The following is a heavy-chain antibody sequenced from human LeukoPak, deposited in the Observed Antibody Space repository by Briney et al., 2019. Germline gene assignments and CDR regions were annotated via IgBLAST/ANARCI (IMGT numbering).Heavy chain of an antibody. Sequence: GGSLRLSCAASGFTFSSYEMNWVRQAPGKGLEWISYISSSGDTTYYADSVKGRFTFSRDNAKKSLSSQMSSLRAEDTAVYYCASHSTIWGQGTLVTVSS. CDR3: ASHSTI. CDR2: ISSSGDTT. D-gene: IGHD5-18*01. V-gene: IGHV3-48*03. J-gene: IGHJ4*02. CDR1: GFTFSSYE.